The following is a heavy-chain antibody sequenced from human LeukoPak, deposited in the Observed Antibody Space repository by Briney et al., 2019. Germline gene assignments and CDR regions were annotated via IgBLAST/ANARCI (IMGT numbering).Heavy chain of an antibody. CDR2: IYYSGST. CDR3: ARGRRYSSGWPHFDY. V-gene: IGHV4-59*01. Sequence: LSETLSLTCTVSGGSISSYYWSWIRQPPGKGLEWIGYIYYSGSTNYNPSLKSRVTISVDTSKNQFSLKLSSVTAADTAVYYCARGRRYSSGWPHFDYWGQGTLVTVSS. D-gene: IGHD6-19*01. J-gene: IGHJ4*02. CDR1: GGSISSYY.